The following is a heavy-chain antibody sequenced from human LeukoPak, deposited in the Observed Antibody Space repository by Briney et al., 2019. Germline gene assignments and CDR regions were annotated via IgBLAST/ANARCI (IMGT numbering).Heavy chain of an antibody. V-gene: IGHV1-2*06. Sequence: ASVKVSCKASGYTFTGYYMHWVRQAPGQGLEWMGRINPNSGGTNYAQKFQARVTMTRDTSISTAYMELSRLRSDDTAVYYCARLYSSSWTFDYWGQGTLVTVSS. CDR1: GYTFTGYY. CDR3: ARLYSSSWTFDY. J-gene: IGHJ4*02. D-gene: IGHD6-13*01. CDR2: INPNSGGT.